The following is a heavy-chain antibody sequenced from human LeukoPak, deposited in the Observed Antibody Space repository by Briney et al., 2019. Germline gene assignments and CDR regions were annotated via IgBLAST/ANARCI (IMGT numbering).Heavy chain of an antibody. Sequence: PGGSPRLSCAASGFTFSTYGMHWVRQAPGKGLEWVAVIWSDGSNKYYTDSVKGRFTISRDNSKNTLYLQMNSLRAEDTAVYYCARAVGPFDYWGQGTLVTVSS. J-gene: IGHJ4*02. D-gene: IGHD4-23*01. CDR2: IWSDGSNK. V-gene: IGHV3-33*01. CDR1: GFTFSTYG. CDR3: ARAVGPFDY.